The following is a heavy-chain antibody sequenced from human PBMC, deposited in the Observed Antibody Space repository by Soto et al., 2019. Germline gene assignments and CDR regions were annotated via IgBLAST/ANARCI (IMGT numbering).Heavy chain of an antibody. CDR3: ARASTSGSYSY. CDR1: GYTFTGYY. CDR2: INPNSGGT. J-gene: IGHJ4*02. V-gene: IGHV1-2*04. Sequence: ASVKVCCKASGYTFTGYYMHWVRQAPGQGLEWMGWINPNSGGTNYAQKFQGWVTMTRDTSISTAYMELSRLRSDDTAVYYCARASTSGSYSYWGQGTLVTVSS. D-gene: IGHD1-26*01.